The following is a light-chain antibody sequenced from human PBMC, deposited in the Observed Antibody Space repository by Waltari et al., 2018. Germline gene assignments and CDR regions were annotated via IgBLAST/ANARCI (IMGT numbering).Light chain of an antibody. CDR3: QHYHTLPYT. CDR1: QDVTTS. CDR2: DAS. J-gene: IGKJ2*01. Sequence: DIQMTQSPSSLSAAVGDRVTITCQTTQDVTTSLSWFQQKPGKAPQLLIYDASPLQSGVPSRFSGSGSGTSFSFTITSLQPEDSATYYCQHYHTLPYTFGRGTKLQIK. V-gene: IGKV1-33*01.